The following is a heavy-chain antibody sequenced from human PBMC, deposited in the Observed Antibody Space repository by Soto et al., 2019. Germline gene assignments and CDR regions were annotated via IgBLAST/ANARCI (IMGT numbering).Heavy chain of an antibody. CDR1: GFTFSSYW. J-gene: IGHJ6*02. V-gene: IGHV3-7*01. CDR2: IKQDGSEK. Sequence: GGSLRLSCAASGFTFSSYWMSWVRQAPGKGLEWVANIKQDGSEKYYVDSVKGRFTISRDNAKNSLYLQMNSLRAEDTAVYYCAKDTYYYDSRGYWPGGMDVWGQGTTVTVSS. CDR3: AKDTYYYDSRGYWPGGMDV. D-gene: IGHD3-22*01.